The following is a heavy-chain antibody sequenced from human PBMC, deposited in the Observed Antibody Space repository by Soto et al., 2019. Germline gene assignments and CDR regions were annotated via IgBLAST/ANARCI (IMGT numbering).Heavy chain of an antibody. CDR2: INSDGSST. V-gene: IGHV3-74*01. CDR3: AIRASYYDSSGYFDY. CDR1: GFTFSSYW. D-gene: IGHD3-22*01. Sequence: GGSLRLSCAASGFTFSSYWMHWVRQAPGKGLVWVSRINSDGSSTSYADSVKGRFTISRDNAKNTLYLQMNSLRAEDTAVYYCAIRASYYDSSGYFDYRGQRTLVTVSS. J-gene: IGHJ4*02.